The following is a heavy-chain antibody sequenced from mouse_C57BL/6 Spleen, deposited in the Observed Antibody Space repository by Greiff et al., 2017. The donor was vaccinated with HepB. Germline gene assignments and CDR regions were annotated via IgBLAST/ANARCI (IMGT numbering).Heavy chain of an antibody. Sequence: ESGPGLVKPSQSLSLTCSVTGYSITSGYYWNWIRQFPGNKLEWMGYISYDGSNNYNPSLKNRISITRDTSKNQFFLKLNSGTTEDTATYYCAREGNDYDGYYVDYWGQGTTLTVSS. CDR3: AREGNDYDGYYVDY. CDR1: GYSITSGYY. D-gene: IGHD2-4*01. CDR2: ISYDGSN. V-gene: IGHV3-6*01. J-gene: IGHJ2*01.